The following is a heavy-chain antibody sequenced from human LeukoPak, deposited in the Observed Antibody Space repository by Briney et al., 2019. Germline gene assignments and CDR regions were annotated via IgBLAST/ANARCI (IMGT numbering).Heavy chain of an antibody. CDR3: AKAMFSGSSWYYAFDI. J-gene: IGHJ3*02. CDR1: GFTFSSYA. Sequence: GGSLRLSCAASGFTFSSYAMSWVRQAPGKGLEWVSAISGSGGSTYYADSVKGRFTISRDNSKNTLYLQMNSLRAEDTAVYYCAKAMFSGSSWYYAFDIWGQGTMVTVSS. CDR2: ISGSGGST. D-gene: IGHD6-13*01. V-gene: IGHV3-23*01.